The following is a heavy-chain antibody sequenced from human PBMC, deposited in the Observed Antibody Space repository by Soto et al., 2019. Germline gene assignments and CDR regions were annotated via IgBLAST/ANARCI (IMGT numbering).Heavy chain of an antibody. J-gene: IGHJ3*02. CDR2: IYPGDSDT. V-gene: IGHV5-51*01. CDR1: GYIFTSYW. D-gene: IGHD3-22*01. Sequence: PGESLKISCKGSGYIFTSYWIGWVRQMPGKGLEWMGIIYPGDSDTRYSPYFQGQVTISADRSISTAYLQWSSLKASDIAMFYFARLYYDSYGYPDAFDIWGRGTMVTVSS. CDR3: ARLYYDSYGYPDAFDI.